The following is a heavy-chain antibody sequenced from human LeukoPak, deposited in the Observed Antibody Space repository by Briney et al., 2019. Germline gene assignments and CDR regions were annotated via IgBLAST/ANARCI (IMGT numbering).Heavy chain of an antibody. J-gene: IGHJ4*02. CDR1: GDSISTSSYY. D-gene: IGHD1-26*01. V-gene: IGHV4-39*01. CDR2: VYYTGTT. Sequence: PSETLSLTCTVSGDSISTSSYYWAWIRQPPGKGLEWIASVYYTGTTYYTPSLKSRVTISVDTSNNQFSLRLSSVTAADTAVYHCARTQSGSYFWGQGTLVTVSS. CDR3: ARTQSGSYF.